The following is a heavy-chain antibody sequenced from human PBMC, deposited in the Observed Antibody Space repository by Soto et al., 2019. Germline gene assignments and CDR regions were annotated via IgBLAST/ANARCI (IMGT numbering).Heavy chain of an antibody. CDR1: GGTFSSYA. CDR2: IIPIFGTA. J-gene: IGHJ3*02. D-gene: IGHD2-15*01. V-gene: IGHV1-69*13. Sequence: SVKVSCKASGGTFSSYAISWVRQAPGQGLEWMGGIIPIFGTANYAQKFQGRVTITADESTSTAYMELSSLRSEDTAVYYCAKEEVDGYRSGGSCYYDAFDIWGQGTMVTVSS. CDR3: AKEEVDGYRSGGSCYYDAFDI.